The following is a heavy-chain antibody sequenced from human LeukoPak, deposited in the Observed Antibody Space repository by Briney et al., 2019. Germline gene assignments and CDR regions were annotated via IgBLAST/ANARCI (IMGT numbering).Heavy chain of an antibody. CDR3: AKSSGSYIGDVDY. J-gene: IGHJ4*02. V-gene: IGHV3-64*01. D-gene: IGHD1-26*01. CDR2: ISSNGGST. Sequence: GGSLRLSCAASGFTFSSYAMHWVRQAPGKGLEYVSAISSNGGSTYYANSVKGRFTISRDNSKNTLYLQMGSLRAEDMAVYYCAKSSGSYIGDVDYWGQGTPVTVSS. CDR1: GFTFSSYA.